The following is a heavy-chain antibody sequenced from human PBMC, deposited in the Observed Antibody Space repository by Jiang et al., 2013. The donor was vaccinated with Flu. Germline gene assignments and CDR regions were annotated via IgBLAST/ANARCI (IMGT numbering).Heavy chain of an antibody. V-gene: IGHV1-18*01. CDR3: ARAPLQYRTPYCGGDCYLSAFDI. J-gene: IGHJ3*02. CDR1: GYTFTSYG. D-gene: IGHD2-21*02. Sequence: SGAEVKKPGASVKVSCKASGYTFTSYGISWVRQAPGQGLEWMGWISAYNGNTNYAQKLQGRVTMTTDTSTSTAYMELRSLRSDDTAVYYCARAPLQYRTPYCGGDCYLSAFDIWGQGTMVTVSS. CDR2: ISAYNGNT.